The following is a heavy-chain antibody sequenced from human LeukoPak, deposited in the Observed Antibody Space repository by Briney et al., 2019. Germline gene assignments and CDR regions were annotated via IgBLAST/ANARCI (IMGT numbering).Heavy chain of an antibody. V-gene: IGHV3-23*01. CDR2: FSATDGST. Sequence: PGGSLRLSCAASGFTFSTYAMTWVRQAPGKGLEWVSAFSATDGSTQYADSVKGRFTISRDNSKNTLFLQMNSLRADDTAVYLCAKDREGRGYNYGTYFDYWGQGTLVTVSS. D-gene: IGHD5-18*01. J-gene: IGHJ4*02. CDR1: GFTFSTYA. CDR3: AKDREGRGYNYGTYFDY.